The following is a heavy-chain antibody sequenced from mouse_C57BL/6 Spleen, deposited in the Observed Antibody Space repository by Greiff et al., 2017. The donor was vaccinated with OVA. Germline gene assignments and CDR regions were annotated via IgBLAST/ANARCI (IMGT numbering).Heavy chain of an antibody. D-gene: IGHD1-1*01. Sequence: VQLQQSGAELVKPGASVKLSCKASGYTFTSYWMHWVKQRPGQGLEWIGMIHPNSGSTNYNEKFKSKATLTVDKSSSTAYMQLSSLTSEDSAVYYCARSATTVVAPFDYWGQGTTLTVSS. J-gene: IGHJ2*01. CDR3: ARSATTVVAPFDY. CDR2: IHPNSGST. V-gene: IGHV1-64*01. CDR1: GYTFTSYW.